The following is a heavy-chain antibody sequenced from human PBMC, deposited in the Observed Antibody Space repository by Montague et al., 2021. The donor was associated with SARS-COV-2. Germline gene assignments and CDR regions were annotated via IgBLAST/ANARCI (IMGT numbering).Heavy chain of an antibody. V-gene: IGHV4-30-4*01. J-gene: IGHJ6*02. D-gene: IGHD2-21*02. CDR1: GGSISSGNYY. Sequence: TLSLTCTVSGGSISSGNYYWSWIRQPPGKGLEWIGYIYYSGSTFYNPSLKSRVTISVDTSKNQFSLELSSVTAADTAVYYCARSYCCGNCPTFYYGMDVWGQGTTVTVSS. CDR2: IYYSGST. CDR3: ARSYCCGNCPTFYYGMDV.